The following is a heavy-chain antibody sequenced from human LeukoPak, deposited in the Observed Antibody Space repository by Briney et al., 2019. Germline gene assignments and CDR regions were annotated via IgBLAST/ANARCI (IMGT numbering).Heavy chain of an antibody. CDR3: ARVSLYYDSSGYYGAFDI. D-gene: IGHD3-22*01. CDR2: INWNGGST. V-gene: IGHV3-20*04. Sequence: GSLRLSCAASGFTFDDYGMSWVRQAPGKGLEWVSGINWNGGSTGYADSVKGRFTISRDNAKNSLYPQMNSLRAEDTALYYCARVSLYYDSSGYYGAFDIWGQGTMVTVSS. J-gene: IGHJ3*02. CDR1: GFTFDDYG.